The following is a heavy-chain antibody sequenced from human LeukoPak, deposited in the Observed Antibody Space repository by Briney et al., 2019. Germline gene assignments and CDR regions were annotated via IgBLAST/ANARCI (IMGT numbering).Heavy chain of an antibody. V-gene: IGHV4-4*07. J-gene: IGHJ1*01. CDR1: GGSISSYY. Sequence: PSETLSLTCTGSGGSISSYYWSWIRQPAAKGLEWIGRIYTSGSTNYNPSLKSRVTMSVDTSKNQFSLKLSSGTAADTAVYYCAKNDYGDYGGPAEYFQHWGQGTLVTVSS. CDR3: AKNDYGDYGGPAEYFQH. D-gene: IGHD4-17*01. CDR2: IYTSGST.